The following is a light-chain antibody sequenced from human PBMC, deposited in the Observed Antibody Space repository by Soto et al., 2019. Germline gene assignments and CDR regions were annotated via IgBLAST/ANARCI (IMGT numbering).Light chain of an antibody. J-gene: IGKJ1*01. CDR1: KRVSSGY. CDR3: QQYGTSPRT. Sequence: EIVLTQSPGTLSLSPGERATLSCRASKRVSSGYLAWYQQRPGQAPRLLIYGASRRATDIPDRFSGSGSGTEFTLTISRLAPEDFVMYYCQQYGTSPRTFGQGTKVEIK. V-gene: IGKV3-20*01. CDR2: GAS.